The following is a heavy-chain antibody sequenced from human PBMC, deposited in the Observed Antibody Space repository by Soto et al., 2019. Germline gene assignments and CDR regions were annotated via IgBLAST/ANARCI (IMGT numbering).Heavy chain of an antibody. CDR3: AKGDIVVVVAATRRTLFY. Sequence: EGSLRLSCAGSGFIFSTYTMNGGRQAPGKGLEWVAVILYDGSNKYYADSVKGRFTISRDNSKNTLYLQMNSLRAEDTAVYYCAKGDIVVVVAATRRTLFYWGQGTLVTVSS. V-gene: IGHV3-30*18. CDR2: ILYDGSNK. J-gene: IGHJ4*02. D-gene: IGHD2-15*01. CDR1: GFIFSTYT.